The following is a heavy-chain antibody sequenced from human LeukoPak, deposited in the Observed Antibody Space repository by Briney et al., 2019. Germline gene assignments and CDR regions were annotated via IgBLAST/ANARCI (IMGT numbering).Heavy chain of an antibody. CDR1: GFTFSSYD. V-gene: IGHV3-13*01. CDR3: ARTYYYYGMDV. J-gene: IGHJ6*02. Sequence: AGGSLRLSCAASGFTFSSYDMHWVRQATGKGLEWVSAIGTAGDTYYPGSVKDRFTISRENAKNSLYLQMNSLRAGDTAVYYCARTYYYYGMDVWGPGTTVTVSS. CDR2: IGTAGDT.